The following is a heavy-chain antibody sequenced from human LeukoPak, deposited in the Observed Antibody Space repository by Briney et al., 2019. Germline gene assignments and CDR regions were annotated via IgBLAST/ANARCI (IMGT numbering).Heavy chain of an antibody. CDR2: IIPIFGTA. V-gene: IGHV1-69*05. D-gene: IGHD6-6*01. Sequence: ASVTVSCKASGGTFSSYAISWVRQAPGQGLEWMGGIIPIFGTANYAQKFQGRVTITTDESTSTAYMELSSLRSEDTAVYYCARSSIAAPVGDYWGQGTLVTVSS. CDR3: ARSSIAAPVGDY. CDR1: GGTFSSYA. J-gene: IGHJ4*02.